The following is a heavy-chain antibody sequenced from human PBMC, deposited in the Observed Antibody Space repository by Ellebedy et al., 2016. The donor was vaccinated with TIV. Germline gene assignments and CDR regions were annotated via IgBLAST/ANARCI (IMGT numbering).Heavy chain of an antibody. D-gene: IGHD3-10*01. CDR2: ILYDGTSQ. CDR3: AKDPLG. Sequence: GESLKISCAASGFTFSDYGMHWVRQAPGKGLEWVAFILYDGTSQFYADSVKGRFTISRDKSKSTLFLQMSSLRVEDTAVYFCAKDPLGWGQGTLVTVSS. J-gene: IGHJ4*02. V-gene: IGHV3-30*02. CDR1: GFTFSDYG.